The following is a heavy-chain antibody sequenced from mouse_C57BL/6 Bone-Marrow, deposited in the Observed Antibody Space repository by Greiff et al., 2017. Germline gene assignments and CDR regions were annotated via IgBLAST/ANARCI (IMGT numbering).Heavy chain of an antibody. V-gene: IGHV1-66*01. CDR1: GYSFTSYY. J-gene: IGHJ1*03. Sequence: VQLQQSGPELVKPGASVKISCKASGYSFTSYYIHWVKQRPGQGLEWIGWIYPGSGNTKYNEKFKGKATLTADTSSSTAYMQLSSLTSEDSAVYYCARGSDGYLWYFDVWGTGTTVNVSS. CDR2: IYPGSGNT. D-gene: IGHD2-3*01. CDR3: ARGSDGYLWYFDV.